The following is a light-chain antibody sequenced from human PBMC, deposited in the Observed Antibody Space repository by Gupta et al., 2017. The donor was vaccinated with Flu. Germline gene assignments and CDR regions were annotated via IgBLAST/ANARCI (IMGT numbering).Light chain of an antibody. CDR3: KQALHIPLT. Sequence: DTVMTSSPLSLSVTPGEPASISCRTSQSRLHTNGYNYLDWYLQKPGQSPQLLIYLGANRASGVPDRVSGGGSGTNFTLKSSRVEAEDVGIYYCKQALHIPLTFGQGTKVEVK. V-gene: IGKV2-28*01. CDR2: LGA. J-gene: IGKJ1*01. CDR1: QSRLHTNGYNY.